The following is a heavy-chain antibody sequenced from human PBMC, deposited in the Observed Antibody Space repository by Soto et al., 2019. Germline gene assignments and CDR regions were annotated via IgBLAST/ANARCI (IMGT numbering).Heavy chain of an antibody. CDR2: ISYDGSNK. J-gene: IGHJ4*02. CDR3: AKEGVQLWFYFDY. D-gene: IGHD5-18*01. CDR1: GFTFSSYG. Sequence: GGSLRLSCAASGFTFSSYGMHWVRQAPGKGLEWVAVISYDGSNKYYADSVKGRFTISRDNSKNTLYLQMNSLRAEDTAVYYCAKEGVQLWFYFDYWGQGTLVTVSS. V-gene: IGHV3-30*18.